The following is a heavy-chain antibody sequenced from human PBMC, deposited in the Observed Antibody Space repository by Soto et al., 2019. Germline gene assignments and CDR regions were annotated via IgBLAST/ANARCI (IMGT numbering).Heavy chain of an antibody. V-gene: IGHV1-3*01. CDR1: GYTFTNYV. J-gene: IGHJ4*02. Sequence: GASVKVSCKTSGYTFTNYVVDWVHQAPGQGLEWMGWINSGNGNTKYSEKFQGRVTITRDTSASTAYMELNSLTSEDTAVYYCARGLTIFGVVIGYWGQGTLVTVSS. CDR3: ARGLTIFGVVIGY. D-gene: IGHD3-3*01. CDR2: INSGNGNT.